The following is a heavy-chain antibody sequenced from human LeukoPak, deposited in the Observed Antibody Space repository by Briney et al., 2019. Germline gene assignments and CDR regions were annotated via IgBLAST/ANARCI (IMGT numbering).Heavy chain of an antibody. CDR2: IYHTGRT. CDR3: ARDSGIAADSP. J-gene: IGHJ4*02. Sequence: SETLSLTCTVSGSSISSGYYWGWIRQPPGKGLGWIGSIYHTGRTHYNPSLKSRVTISVDTSKNQFSLKLSSVTAADTAVYYCARDSGIAADSPWGQGTLVTVSS. CDR1: GSSISSGYY. V-gene: IGHV4-38-2*02. D-gene: IGHD6-13*01.